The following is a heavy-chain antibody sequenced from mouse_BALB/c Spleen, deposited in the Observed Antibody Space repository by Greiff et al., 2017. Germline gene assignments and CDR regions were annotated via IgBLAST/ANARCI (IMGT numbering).Heavy chain of an antibody. CDR3: ARTSYYRSAWFAY. V-gene: IGHV5-4*02. J-gene: IGHJ3*01. CDR2: ISDGGSYT. Sequence: EVKLVESGGGLVKPGGSLKLSCAASGFTFSDYYMYWVRQTPEKRLEWVATISDGGSYTYYPDSVKGRFTISRDNAKNNLYLQMSSLKSEDTAMYYCARTSYYRSAWFAYWGQGTLVTVSA. D-gene: IGHD2-14*01. CDR1: GFTFSDYY.